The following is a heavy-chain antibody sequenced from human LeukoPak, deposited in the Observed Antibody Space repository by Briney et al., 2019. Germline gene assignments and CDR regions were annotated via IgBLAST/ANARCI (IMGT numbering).Heavy chain of an antibody. CDR3: ARSQTTGFGESSDY. D-gene: IGHD3-10*01. CDR2: FDPEDGET. J-gene: IGHJ4*02. V-gene: IGHV1-24*01. Sequence: ASVKVSCKVSGYTLTELSMHWVRQAPGKGLEWMGGFDPEDGETIYAQKFQGRVTMTEDTSTDTAYMELRSLRSDDTAVYYCARSQTTGFGESSDYWGQGTLVTVSS. CDR1: GYTLTELS.